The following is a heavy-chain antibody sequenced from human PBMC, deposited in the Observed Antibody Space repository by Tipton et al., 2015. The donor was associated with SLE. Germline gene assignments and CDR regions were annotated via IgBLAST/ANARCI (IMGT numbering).Heavy chain of an antibody. CDR2: FYTSGST. D-gene: IGHD3-3*01. Sequence: TLSLTCIVSGGSINSGNYYWSWIRQPAGKGLEWIGRFYTSGSTSYNPSLKSRVTISVDTSKNQFSLNLTSVTAADTAVYYCARGLRFSRGQGTLVTVSS. J-gene: IGHJ4*02. V-gene: IGHV4-61*02. CDR1: GGSINSGNYY. CDR3: ARGLRFS.